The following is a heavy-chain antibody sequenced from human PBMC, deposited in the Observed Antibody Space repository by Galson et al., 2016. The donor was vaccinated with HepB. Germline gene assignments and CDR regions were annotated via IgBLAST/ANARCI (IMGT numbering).Heavy chain of an antibody. V-gene: IGHV3-23*01. Sequence: SLRLSCAASGFTFSSYAMSWVRQAPGKGLEWVSAISGNGHSITYADSVRGRFTISRDNSKNTLFLQINSLRAEDTAVFYCAKDVHYDFWSALHNYFEYWGQGTLVTVSS. CDR1: GFTFSSYA. D-gene: IGHD3-3*01. J-gene: IGHJ4*02. CDR2: ISGNGHSI. CDR3: AKDVHYDFWSALHNYFEY.